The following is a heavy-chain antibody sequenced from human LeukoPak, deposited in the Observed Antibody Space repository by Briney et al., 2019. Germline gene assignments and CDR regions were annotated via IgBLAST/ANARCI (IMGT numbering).Heavy chain of an antibody. CDR1: GFTFRDYG. D-gene: IGHD6-13*01. CDR2: VYSDGSNE. V-gene: IGHV3-33*01. J-gene: IGHJ4*02. CDR3: ARDRAWYLDY. Sequence: GGSLRLSCSASGFTFRDYGMRWVRQAPGKGLEWVAIVYSDGSNEYYADSVKGRFTVSRDNSKDTVFLQMSSLRTEDTAIYYCARDRAWYLDYWGQGTLVTVSS.